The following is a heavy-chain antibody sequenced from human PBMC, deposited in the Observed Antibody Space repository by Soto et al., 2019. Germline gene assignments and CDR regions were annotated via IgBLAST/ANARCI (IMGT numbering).Heavy chain of an antibody. CDR1: GFTFSSYG. V-gene: IGHV3-33*01. J-gene: IGHJ3*02. CDR2: IWYDGSNK. D-gene: IGHD3-16*01. CDR3: ARNFGIMIPSPDAFDI. Sequence: GGSLRLSCAASGFTFSSYGMHWVRQAPGKGLEWVAVIWYDGSNKYYADSVKGRFTISRDNSKNTLYLQMNSLRAEDTAVYYCARNFGIMIPSPDAFDIWGQGPMVTVSS.